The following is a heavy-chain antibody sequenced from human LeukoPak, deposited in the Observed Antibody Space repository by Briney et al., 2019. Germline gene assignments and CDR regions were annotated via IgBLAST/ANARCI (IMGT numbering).Heavy chain of an antibody. CDR1: GGSFSGYY. D-gene: IGHD3-22*01. Sequence: SETLSLTCAVYGGSFSGYYWSWIRQPPGKGLEWIGEINHSGSTYYNPSLKSRVTISVDTSKNQFSLKLSSVTAADTAVYYCARHRTRGITMIVRTTYNWFDPWGQGTLVTVSS. V-gene: IGHV4-34*01. CDR2: INHSGST. CDR3: ARHRTRGITMIVRTTYNWFDP. J-gene: IGHJ5*02.